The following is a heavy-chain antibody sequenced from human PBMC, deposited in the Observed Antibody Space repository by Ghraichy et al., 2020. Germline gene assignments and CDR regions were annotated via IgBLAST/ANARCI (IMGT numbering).Heavy chain of an antibody. CDR3: AKDRVLLWFGELLPHAFDI. CDR1: GFTFSSYA. J-gene: IGHJ3*02. V-gene: IGHV3-23*01. CDR2: ISGSGGST. Sequence: GESLNISCAASGFTFSSYAMSWVRQAPGKGLEWVSAISGSGGSTYYADSVKGRFTISRDNSKNTLYLQMNSLRAEDTAVYYCAKDRVLLWFGELLPHAFDIWGQGTMVTVSS. D-gene: IGHD3-10*01.